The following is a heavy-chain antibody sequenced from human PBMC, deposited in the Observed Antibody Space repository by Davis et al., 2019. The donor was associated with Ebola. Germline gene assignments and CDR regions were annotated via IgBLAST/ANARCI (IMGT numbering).Heavy chain of an antibody. V-gene: IGHV3-23*01. CDR2: VSGSGTTT. Sequence: GGSLRLSCAASGFTFKTSAMNWVRQAPGKGLEWVAAVSGSGTTTNYADSVKGRFTISRDNSNNTLYLQMHSLRVEDTARYSCAKASWGPAARPLLDSWGQGIMVTVSS. CDR1: GFTFKTSA. J-gene: IGHJ4*02. D-gene: IGHD2-2*02. CDR3: AKASWGPAARPLLDS.